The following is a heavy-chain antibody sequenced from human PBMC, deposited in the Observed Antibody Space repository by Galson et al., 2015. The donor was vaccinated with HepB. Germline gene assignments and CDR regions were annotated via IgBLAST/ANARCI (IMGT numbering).Heavy chain of an antibody. D-gene: IGHD4-17*01. CDR2: IWYDGSNK. CDR1: GFTFSSYG. V-gene: IGHV3-33*01. Sequence: SLRLSCATSGFTFSSYGMHWVRQAPGKGLEWVAVIWYDGSNKYYADSVKGRFTISRDNSKNTLYLQMNSLRAEDTAVYYCARAENGDYAYPSYYFDYWGQGTLVTVSS. J-gene: IGHJ4*02. CDR3: ARAENGDYAYPSYYFDY.